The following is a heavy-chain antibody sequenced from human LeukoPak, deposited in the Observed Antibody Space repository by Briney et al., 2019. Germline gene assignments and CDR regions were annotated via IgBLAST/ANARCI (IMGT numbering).Heavy chain of an antibody. CDR3: AKGRMMATIMISFDY. D-gene: IGHD5-24*01. J-gene: IGHJ4*02. CDR1: GFTFSSYV. CDR2: ISYDGCSQ. Sequence: GRSLRLSCTASGFTFSSYVMHGVRQAPGRGREWVAVISYDGCSQYYTDSVKGRFTISRDNSNNTLPLQMNSLKAEDTAVYYCAKGRMMATIMISFDYWGRGTLVSVSS. V-gene: IGHV3-30*18.